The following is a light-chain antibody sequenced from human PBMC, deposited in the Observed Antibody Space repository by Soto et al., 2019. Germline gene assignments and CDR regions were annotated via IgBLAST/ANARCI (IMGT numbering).Light chain of an antibody. CDR1: SSDVGCYFH. J-gene: IGLJ2*01. CDR3: SSYTSNNNVL. Sequence: QSALTQPASVSGSPEQSITISCTGTSSDVGCYFHVSWYQHHPGKAPKLIIFDVSTRPPGISNRFSGFKSGSTASLTISGLQSEDEADYYCSSYTSNNNVLFGGGTKVAVL. CDR2: DVS. V-gene: IGLV2-14*03.